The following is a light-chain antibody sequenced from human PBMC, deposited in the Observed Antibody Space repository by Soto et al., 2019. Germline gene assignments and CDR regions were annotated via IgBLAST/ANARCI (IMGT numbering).Light chain of an antibody. CDR2: WAS. V-gene: IGKV4-1*01. Sequence: DIVMTQSPDSLAVSLGERATINCKSSQSLLYISNNKNSLAWYQQKPGQPPKLLIYWASTRESGVPDRFGGAGSGTDFTLTISSLQAEDVAVYYCQQYYTNPRTFGQGTKVEIK. CDR3: QQYYTNPRT. CDR1: QSLLYISNNKNS. J-gene: IGKJ1*01.